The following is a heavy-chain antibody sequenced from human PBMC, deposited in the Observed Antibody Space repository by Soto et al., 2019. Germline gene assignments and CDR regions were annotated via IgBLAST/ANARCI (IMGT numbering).Heavy chain of an antibody. V-gene: IGHV4-59*01. Sequence: PAETLSLTCTVSGGSISSYYWSWIRQPPGKGLEWIGYIYYSGSTNYNPSLKSRVTISVDTSKNQFSLKLSSVTAADTAVYYCARDLVSYYDSSGYSWFDPWGQGTQVTVSS. CDR1: GGSISSYY. J-gene: IGHJ5*02. D-gene: IGHD3-22*01. CDR2: IYYSGST. CDR3: ARDLVSYYDSSGYSWFDP.